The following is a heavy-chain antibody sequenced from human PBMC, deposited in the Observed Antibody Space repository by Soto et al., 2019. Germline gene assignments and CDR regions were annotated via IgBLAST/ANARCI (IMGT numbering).Heavy chain of an antibody. Sequence: QVQLVQSGAEEKKPGASVKVSCKASGYTFTSYAMHWVRQTPGQRHEWMGWIHSGNDNTKYSRKFQGRDTITRDTSASTGYMELNSLRSEDTAVYDCARSIVGVTALDYWGQGTLVTVSS. CDR2: IHSGNDNT. J-gene: IGHJ4*02. D-gene: IGHD2-21*02. CDR1: GYTFTSYA. CDR3: ARSIVGVTALDY. V-gene: IGHV1-3*05.